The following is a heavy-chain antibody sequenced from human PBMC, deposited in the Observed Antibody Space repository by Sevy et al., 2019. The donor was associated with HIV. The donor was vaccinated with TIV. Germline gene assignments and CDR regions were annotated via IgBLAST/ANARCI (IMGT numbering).Heavy chain of an antibody. Sequence: GGSLRLSCAASGFTFSSYGMHWVRQAPGKGLEWVAFIRYDGSNKYYADSVKGRFTISRDNSKNTLYLQMNSLRAEDTAVYYCATSRYCSGGSCYGTDYYYGMDVWGQGTTVTVSS. J-gene: IGHJ6*02. CDR1: GFTFSSYG. CDR2: IRYDGSNK. CDR3: ATSRYCSGGSCYGTDYYYGMDV. D-gene: IGHD2-15*01. V-gene: IGHV3-30*02.